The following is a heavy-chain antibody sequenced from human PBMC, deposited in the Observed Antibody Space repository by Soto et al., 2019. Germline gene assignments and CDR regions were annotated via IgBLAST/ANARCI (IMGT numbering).Heavy chain of an antibody. CDR2: MNPNSGNT. V-gene: IGHV1-8*01. Sequence: ASVKVSCKASGYTFTSYVINWVRQATGQGLEWMGWMNPNSGNTGYAQKFQGRVTMTRNTSISTAYMELSSLRSEDTAVYYCARGSQGGYDFWSGYFIYYYYYMDVWGKGTTVTVSS. CDR3: ARGSQGGYDFWSGYFIYYYYYMDV. J-gene: IGHJ6*03. CDR1: GYTFTSYV. D-gene: IGHD3-3*01.